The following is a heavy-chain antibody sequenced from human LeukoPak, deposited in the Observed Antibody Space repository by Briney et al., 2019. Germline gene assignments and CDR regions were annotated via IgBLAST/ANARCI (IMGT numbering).Heavy chain of an antibody. D-gene: IGHD5-18*01. J-gene: IGHJ4*02. V-gene: IGHV4-34*01. Sequence: SETLSLTCAVYGGSFSGYYWSWIRQPPGKGLEWIGEINHSGSTNYNPSLKSRVTISVDTSKNQFSLKLSSVTAADTAVYYRARGELNRISGYSYVFDYWGQGTLVTVSS. CDR2: INHSGST. CDR1: GGSFSGYY. CDR3: ARGELNRISGYSYVFDY.